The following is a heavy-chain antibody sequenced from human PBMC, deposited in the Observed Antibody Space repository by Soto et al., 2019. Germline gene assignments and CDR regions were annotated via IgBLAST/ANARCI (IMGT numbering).Heavy chain of an antibody. Sequence: GGSLRLSCAASGFTFSSYAMHWVRQAPGKGLEWVAVISYDGSNKYYADSVKGRFTISRDNSKNTLYLQMNSLRAEDTAVYYCARDHPLEESGSYLTGSIDYWGQGTLVTVSS. D-gene: IGHD3-10*01. CDR2: ISYDGSNK. CDR1: GFTFSSYA. V-gene: IGHV3-30-3*01. J-gene: IGHJ4*02. CDR3: ARDHPLEESGSYLTGSIDY.